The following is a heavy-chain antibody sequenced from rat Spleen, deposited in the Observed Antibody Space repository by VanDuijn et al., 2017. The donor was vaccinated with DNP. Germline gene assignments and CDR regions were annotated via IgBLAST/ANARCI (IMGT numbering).Heavy chain of an antibody. Sequence: EVQLVESGGGLVQPGRSLKLSCAASGFTFSDYYMAWVRQAPKKGLEWVAYISYEGSRTYYGDSVKGRFTISRDNAKSTLYLQMNSLRSEDTATYYCARHVDFWGQGVMVTVSS. V-gene: IGHV5-22*01. CDR1: GFTFSDYY. CDR3: ARHVDF. CDR2: ISYEGSRT. J-gene: IGHJ2*01.